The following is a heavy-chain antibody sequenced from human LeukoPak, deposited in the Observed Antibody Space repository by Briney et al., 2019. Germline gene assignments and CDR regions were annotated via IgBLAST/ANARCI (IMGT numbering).Heavy chain of an antibody. J-gene: IGHJ6*03. CDR1: GGTFSSYA. Sequence: VASVKVSCKASGGTFSSYAISWVRQAPGQGLEWMGGIIPIFGTANYAQKFQGRVTITTDESTSTAYMELSSLRSEDTAVYYCARARITIFGVVGFLMDVWGKGTTVTVSS. CDR3: ARARITIFGVVGFLMDV. CDR2: IIPIFGTA. D-gene: IGHD3-3*01. V-gene: IGHV1-69*05.